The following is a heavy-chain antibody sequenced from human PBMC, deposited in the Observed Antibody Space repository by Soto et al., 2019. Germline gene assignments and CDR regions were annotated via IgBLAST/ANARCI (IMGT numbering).Heavy chain of an antibody. J-gene: IGHJ5*02. CDR2: IYHSGST. V-gene: IGHV4-4*02. Sequence: SETLSLTCAVSGGSISSSNWWSWVRQPPGKGLEWIGEIYHSGSTNYNPSLKSRVTISVDKSKNQFSLKLSSVTAADTAVYYCAGEFGGDGYPHNWFAPGGRETRVTVPS. D-gene: IGHD3-16*01. CDR3: AGEFGGDGYPHNWFAP. CDR1: GGSISSSNW.